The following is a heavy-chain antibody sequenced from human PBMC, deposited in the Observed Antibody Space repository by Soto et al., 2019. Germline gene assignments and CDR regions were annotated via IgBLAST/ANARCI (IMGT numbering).Heavy chain of an antibody. V-gene: IGHV3-23*01. CDR2: ISGSGGST. CDR1: GFTFSSYS. J-gene: IGHJ4*02. D-gene: IGHD6-19*01. CDR3: AKDLYSSGWLGLNRGPDY. Sequence: GGSQSLSCAASGFTFSSYSMSWVRQAPGKGLEWVSAISGSGGSTYYADSVKGRFTISRDNSKNTLYLQMNSLRAEDTAVYYCAKDLYSSGWLGLNRGPDYWGQGTLVTVSS.